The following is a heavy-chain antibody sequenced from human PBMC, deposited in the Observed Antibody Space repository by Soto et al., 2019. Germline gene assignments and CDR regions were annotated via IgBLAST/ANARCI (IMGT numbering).Heavy chain of an antibody. CDR3: TTDWGSGCRS. Sequence: EVQLVESGGGLVKPGGSLRLSCAASGFTFSNACMIWVRQAPGKGLEWVGRIKSKTDGETTDYAVPVKGRFTISRDDSKNTLYLQMNSLKTEDTAVYHCTTDWGSGCRSWGQGTLVSVSS. J-gene: IGHJ5*02. D-gene: IGHD6-19*01. CDR2: IKSKTDGETT. CDR1: GFTFSNAC. V-gene: IGHV3-15*01.